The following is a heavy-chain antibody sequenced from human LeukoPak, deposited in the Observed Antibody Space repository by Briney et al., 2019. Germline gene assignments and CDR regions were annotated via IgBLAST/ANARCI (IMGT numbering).Heavy chain of an antibody. Sequence: PSETLSLTCTVSGGSISSYYWSWVRQPPGKGLGWIGYIYYSGSTNYNPSLKSRVTISVDTSKNQFSLKLSSVTAADTAVYYCARVLVRGVIRYAFDIWGQGTMVTVSS. J-gene: IGHJ3*02. V-gene: IGHV4-59*01. CDR2: IYYSGST. D-gene: IGHD3-10*01. CDR3: ARVLVRGVIRYAFDI. CDR1: GGSISSYY.